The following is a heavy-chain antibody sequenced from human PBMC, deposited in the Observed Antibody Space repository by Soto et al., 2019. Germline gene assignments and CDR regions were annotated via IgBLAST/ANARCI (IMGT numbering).Heavy chain of an antibody. CDR2: ISYTGST. CDR3: ASGGDASGHHAFDV. D-gene: IGHD6-19*01. V-gene: IGHV4-59*01. Sequence: SETLSLTCTVSGDSIRSYYWSWIRQPPGKGLEWIGYISYTGSTHYNPSLKSRVTISADTSKNQFSLKLSSVTTADTAMYYCASGGDASGHHAFDVWGLGTMVTVSS. CDR1: GDSIRSYY. J-gene: IGHJ3*01.